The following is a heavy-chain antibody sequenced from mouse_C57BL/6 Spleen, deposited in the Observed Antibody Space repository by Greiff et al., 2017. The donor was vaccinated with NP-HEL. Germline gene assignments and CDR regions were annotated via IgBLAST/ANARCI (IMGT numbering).Heavy chain of an antibody. J-gene: IGHJ4*01. CDR2: INPGSGGT. CDR3: ARPTMITTGYYYAMDY. V-gene: IGHV1-54*01. Sequence: VQLQESGAELVRPGTSVKVSCKASGYAFTNYLIEWVKQRPGQGLEWIGVINPGSGGTNYNEKFKGKATLTADKSSSTAYMQLSSLTSEDSAVYFCARPTMITTGYYYAMDYWGQGTSVTVSS. D-gene: IGHD2-4*01. CDR1: GYAFTNYL.